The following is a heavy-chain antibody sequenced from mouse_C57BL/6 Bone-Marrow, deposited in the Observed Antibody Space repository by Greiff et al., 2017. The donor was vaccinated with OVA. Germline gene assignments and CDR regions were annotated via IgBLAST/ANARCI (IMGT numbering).Heavy chain of an antibody. CDR1: GYAFSSYW. V-gene: IGHV1-80*01. D-gene: IGHD2-10*01. CDR2: IYPGDGDT. Sequence: QVQLQQSGAELVKPGASVKISCKASGYAFSSYWMNWVKQRPGKGLEWIGQIYPGDGDTNYNGKFKGKATLTADKSSSTAYMQLSSLTSEDSAVYFCARCPAYYYFDYWGQGTTLTVSS. CDR3: ARCPAYYYFDY. J-gene: IGHJ2*01.